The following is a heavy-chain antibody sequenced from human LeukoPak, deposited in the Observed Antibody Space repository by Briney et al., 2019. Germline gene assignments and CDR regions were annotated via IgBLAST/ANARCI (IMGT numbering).Heavy chain of an antibody. Sequence: PSETLSLTCTVSGGSIISYYWSWIRQPPGRALEWIGYIYYSGSTNYNPSLKSRVTISVDTSKNQFSLKLSSVTAADTAVYYCARREKSPYYFDYWGQGTLVTVSS. V-gene: IGHV4-59*01. CDR3: ARREKSPYYFDY. J-gene: IGHJ4*02. CDR1: GGSIISYY. CDR2: IYYSGST.